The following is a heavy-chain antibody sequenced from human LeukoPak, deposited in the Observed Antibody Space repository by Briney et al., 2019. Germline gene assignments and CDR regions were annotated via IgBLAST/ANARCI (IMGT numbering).Heavy chain of an antibody. Sequence: PSETLSLTCTVSGGSFSSYYWSWIRQPPGKGLEWIGYIYYSGSTNYNPSLKSRVTISVDTSKNQFSLKLSSVTAADTAVYYCARDGRGDDYGDYYFDYWGQGTLVTVSS. V-gene: IGHV4-59*01. CDR1: GGSFSSYY. D-gene: IGHD4-17*01. CDR3: ARDGRGDDYGDYYFDY. CDR2: IYYSGST. J-gene: IGHJ4*02.